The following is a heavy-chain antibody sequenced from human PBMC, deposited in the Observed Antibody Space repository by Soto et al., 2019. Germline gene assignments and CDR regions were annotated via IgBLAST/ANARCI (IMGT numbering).Heavy chain of an antibody. J-gene: IGHJ4*02. CDR1: GFTFSSYA. CDR2: IKYDGSEK. CDR3: AKGRGVDY. V-gene: IGHV3-7*01. Sequence: GGSLRLSCAASGFTFSSYAMHWVRQAPGKGLQWVANIKYDGSEKYYVDSVKGRFTISRDTAKNSLYLQMNSLRVEDTAVYYCAKGRGVDYWGQGTPVTVSS.